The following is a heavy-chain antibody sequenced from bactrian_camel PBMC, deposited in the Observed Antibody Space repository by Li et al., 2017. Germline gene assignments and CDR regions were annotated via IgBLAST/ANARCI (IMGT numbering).Heavy chain of an antibody. CDR3: AADWRNTPVRVGLLAMARYVY. V-gene: IGHV3S55*01. CDR1: GFGFDEPD. Sequence: QVQLVESGGGSVQAGGSLRLSCTASGFGFDEPDMGWYRRAPGSLCELVSTISIDGSISYADSVKGRFTISRDSSKNTLYLQMENLKPEDSARYFCAADWRNTPVRVGLLAMARYVYLGQGTQVTVS. D-gene: IGHD1*01. J-gene: IGHJ4*01. CDR2: ISIDGSI.